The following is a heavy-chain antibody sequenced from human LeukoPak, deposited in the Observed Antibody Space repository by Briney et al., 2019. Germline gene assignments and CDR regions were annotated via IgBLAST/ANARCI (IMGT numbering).Heavy chain of an antibody. CDR2: ISRDGGST. CDR1: GFTFDDYA. CDR3: AKGRYCSGGSCYYFDY. D-gene: IGHD2-15*01. V-gene: IGHV3-43*02. Sequence: QPGGSLRLSCAASGFTFDDYAMHWVRQAPGKGLEWVSLISRDGGSTYYADSVKGRFTISRDNSKNSLYLQMNSLRTEDTALYYCAKGRYCSGGSCYYFDYWGQGTLVTVSS. J-gene: IGHJ4*02.